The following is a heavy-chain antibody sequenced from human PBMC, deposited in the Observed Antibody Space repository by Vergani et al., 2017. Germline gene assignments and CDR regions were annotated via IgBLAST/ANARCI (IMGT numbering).Heavy chain of an antibody. J-gene: IGHJ5*02. CDR3: ARAAAAVPGRFDP. CDR1: GGTFSSST. D-gene: IGHD6-13*01. Sequence: QVQLVQSGAEVKKPGSSVKVSCKASGGTFSSSTISWVRQAPGQGLEWMGRIIPILGIANYAQKFQGRVTITADKSTSTAYMELSSLRSEDTAVYYCARAAAAVPGRFDPWGQGTLVTVSS. V-gene: IGHV1-69*02. CDR2: IIPILGIA.